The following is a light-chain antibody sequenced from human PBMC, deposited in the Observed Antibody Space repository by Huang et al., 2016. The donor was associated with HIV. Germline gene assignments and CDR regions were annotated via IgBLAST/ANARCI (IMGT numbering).Light chain of an antibody. CDR1: QDIRND. J-gene: IGKJ1*01. CDR3: LQGYIYPWT. V-gene: IGKV1-6*01. Sequence: AIQMTQSPASLSASVGDRVTLTCRASQDIRNDLAWYQQRVGKAPKLLVSPASHLQSGVPSRFSGRGSGTHFTLTITSLQPEDFATYYCLQGYIYPWTFGQGTKVEI. CDR2: PAS.